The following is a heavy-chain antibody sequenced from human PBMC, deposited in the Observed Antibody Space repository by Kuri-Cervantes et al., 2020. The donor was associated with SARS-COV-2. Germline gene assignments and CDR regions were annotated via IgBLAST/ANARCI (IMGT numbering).Heavy chain of an antibody. CDR2: INPNSGGT. CDR3: ARDLRPRDIAATTYYFDF. V-gene: IGHV1-2*04. CDR1: GYTFTGYY. D-gene: IGHD6-13*01. Sequence: SVKVSCKASGYTFTGYYMHWVRQAPGQGLEWMGWINPNSGGTNYAQKFQGWVTMTRDTSITTAYMELSRLRADDTAVYYCARDLRPRDIAATTYYFDFWGQGTLVTVSS. J-gene: IGHJ4*02.